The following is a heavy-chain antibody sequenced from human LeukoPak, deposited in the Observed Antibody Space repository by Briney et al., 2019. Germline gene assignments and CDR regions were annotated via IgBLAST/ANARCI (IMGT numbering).Heavy chain of an antibody. V-gene: IGHV3-23*01. CDR2: ISGSGNST. Sequence: PGSSRRLSCAASGFAFSDYAMNGVRQSPGKGLYWFSTISGSGNSTYYADSVKGRFTISRDNSKKTLYLQMNSLRAEDTAVYYCAKAHRDWYLGVFQIWGQGTMVTVSS. CDR1: GFAFSDYA. D-gene: IGHD3-9*01. J-gene: IGHJ3*02. CDR3: AKAHRDWYLGVFQI.